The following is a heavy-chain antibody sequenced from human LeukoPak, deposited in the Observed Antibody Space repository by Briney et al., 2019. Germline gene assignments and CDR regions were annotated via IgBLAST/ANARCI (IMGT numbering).Heavy chain of an antibody. CDR3: ARDRSYCSGGSCSYYFDY. CDR2: IYHSGST. D-gene: IGHD2-15*01. Sequence: SETLSLTCTVSGYSISSGYYWGWIRQPPGKGLEWIGSIYHSGSTYYNPSLKSRVTISVDTSKNQFSLKLSSVTAADTAVYYCARDRSYCSGGSCSYYFDYWGQGTLVTVTS. J-gene: IGHJ4*02. CDR1: GYSISSGYY. V-gene: IGHV4-38-2*02.